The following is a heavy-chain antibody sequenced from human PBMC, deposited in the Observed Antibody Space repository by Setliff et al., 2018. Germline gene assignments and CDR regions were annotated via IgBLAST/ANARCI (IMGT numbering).Heavy chain of an antibody. V-gene: IGHV3-33*08. CDR1: GFTFSNYR. D-gene: IGHD1-7*01. Sequence: GGSLRLSCAASGFTFSNYRMHWVRQAPGKGLEWVAVIWHDGGNKYHADSLKGRLTVSRDNAKNSLYLQMDSLTADDTAVYYCARGSLSGTTYPSDYWGQGTLVTVSS. CDR3: ARGSLSGTTYPSDY. CDR2: IWHDGGNK. J-gene: IGHJ4*02.